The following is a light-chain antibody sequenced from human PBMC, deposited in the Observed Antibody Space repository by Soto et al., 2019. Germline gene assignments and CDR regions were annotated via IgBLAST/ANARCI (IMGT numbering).Light chain of an antibody. V-gene: IGLV3-25*03. CDR1: ALAKQY. J-gene: IGLJ1*01. Sequence: SSELTQSPSVSVSPGQTARITCSGAALAKQYGYWYQQKPGHAPVLIIYKDTERPSGIPERFSGSSSGTTVTLTISGVQADDEADYYCQSADITGPYVFGVGTKLTVL. CDR3: QSADITGPYV. CDR2: KDT.